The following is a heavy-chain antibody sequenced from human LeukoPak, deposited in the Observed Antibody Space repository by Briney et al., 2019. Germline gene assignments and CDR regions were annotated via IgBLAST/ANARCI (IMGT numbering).Heavy chain of an antibody. Sequence: GASVKVSCKASGYTFTGYYMHWVRQAPGQGLEWMGWINPNSGGTNHAQKFQGRVTMTRDTSISTAYMELSRLRSDDTAVYYCARDWAYDYVWGSYQAPGYWGQGTLVTVSS. D-gene: IGHD3-16*02. CDR1: GYTFTGYY. J-gene: IGHJ4*02. CDR3: ARDWAYDYVWGSYQAPGY. CDR2: INPNSGGT. V-gene: IGHV1-2*02.